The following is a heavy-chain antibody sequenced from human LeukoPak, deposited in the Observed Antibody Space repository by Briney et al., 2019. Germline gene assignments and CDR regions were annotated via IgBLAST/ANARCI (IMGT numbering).Heavy chain of an antibody. Sequence: GESLKISCKGSGYSFTSYWIGWVRQMPGKGLEWMGIIYPGDSDTRYSPSFQGQVTISADKSISTAYLQWSSLKASDTAMYYCARVPPGRSRYGDPILDWFDPRGQGTLVTVSS. J-gene: IGHJ5*02. D-gene: IGHD4-17*01. CDR1: GYSFTSYW. CDR2: IYPGDSDT. V-gene: IGHV5-51*01. CDR3: ARVPPGRSRYGDPILDWFDP.